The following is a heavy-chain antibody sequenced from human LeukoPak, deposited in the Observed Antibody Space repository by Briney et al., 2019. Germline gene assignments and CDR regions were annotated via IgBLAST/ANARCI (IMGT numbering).Heavy chain of an antibody. D-gene: IGHD5-12*01. CDR2: IYSGGST. CDR1: GFTVSSNY. V-gene: IGHV3-53*04. J-gene: IGHJ3*02. CDR3: ASCPVDIGRSDSFDI. Sequence: PGRSLRPSCAASGFTVSSNYMSWVRQAPGKGLEWVSAIYSGGSTYYADYVKGRFTISRHNSKNTLYLQMNSLRAEDTALYYCASCPVDIGRSDSFDIWGQGTMVTVSS.